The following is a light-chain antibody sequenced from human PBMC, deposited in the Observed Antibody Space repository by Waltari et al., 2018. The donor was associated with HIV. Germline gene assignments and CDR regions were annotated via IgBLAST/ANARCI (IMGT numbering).Light chain of an antibody. J-gene: IGKJ5*01. CDR3: QQYGGSPIT. CDR1: QSVRSTY. CDR2: GAS. V-gene: IGKV3-20*01. Sequence: EIVLTQSPDTLSLSPGERATLSCRASQSVRSTYLAWYQHKPGQAPRLLIYGASSRATGIPDRFTGSGSGTDFTLTISGLKPEDSAMYYCQQYGGSPITFGQGTRLQIK.